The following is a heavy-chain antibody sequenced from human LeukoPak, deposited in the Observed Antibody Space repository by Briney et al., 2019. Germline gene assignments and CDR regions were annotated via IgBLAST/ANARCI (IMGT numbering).Heavy chain of an antibody. Sequence: GGSLRLSCAAPGFSFDGHAMHWVRQAPGKGLEWVSGISWNSATIGYADSVKGRFTISRDNAKNSVYLEMNSLRAEDTALYYCAKGGPDSSSTPRQGYFDFWGQGTLVTVSS. V-gene: IGHV3-9*01. J-gene: IGHJ4*02. D-gene: IGHD2-2*01. CDR3: AKGGPDSSSTPRQGYFDF. CDR1: GFSFDGHA. CDR2: ISWNSATI.